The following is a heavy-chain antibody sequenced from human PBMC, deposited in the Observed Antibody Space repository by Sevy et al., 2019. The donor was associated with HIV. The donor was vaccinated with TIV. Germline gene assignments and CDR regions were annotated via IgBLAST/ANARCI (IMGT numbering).Heavy chain of an antibody. CDR1: GGSISSLY. J-gene: IGHJ4*02. D-gene: IGHD2-15*01. Sequence: SETRSLTCAVSGGSISSLYWGWIRQPPGKGLEWIANIYYNGNTNYNPSLKSRVTISLDTSKNQFSLRLSSVTAADTAIYYCAGENAWCRVYSWGQGTLVTVSS. CDR2: IYYNGNT. V-gene: IGHV4-59*08. CDR3: AGENAWCRVYS.